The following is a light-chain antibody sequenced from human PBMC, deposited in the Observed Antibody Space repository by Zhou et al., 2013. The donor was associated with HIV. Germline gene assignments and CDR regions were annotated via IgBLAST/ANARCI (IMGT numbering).Light chain of an antibody. J-gene: IGKJ4*01. CDR2: GAS. Sequence: DIQMTQSPSSVSASVGDTVTITCRASEDISSSLAWYQHAPGRGPKLLIYGASKLQDGVPSRFSGSGSGTDFTLTISGLQSDDFATYYCQQAHIFPHTFGGGTRVEIK. V-gene: IGKV1-12*01. CDR1: EDISSS. CDR3: QQAHIFPHT.